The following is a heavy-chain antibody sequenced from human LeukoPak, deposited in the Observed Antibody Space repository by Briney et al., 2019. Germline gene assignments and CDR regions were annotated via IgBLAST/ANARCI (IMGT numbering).Heavy chain of an antibody. Sequence: GESLRLSCAVSGFTFDDYGMSWVRQAPGKGVEWVSGISWNSGSIGCADSVKGRFTISRDNAKNSLYLQLNSLRAEDMALYYCATGYSSGWYAVYFQHGGQGTLVTVFS. V-gene: IGHV3-9*03. D-gene: IGHD6-19*01. J-gene: IGHJ1*01. CDR3: ATGYSSGWYAVYFQH. CDR1: GFTFDDYG. CDR2: ISWNSGSI.